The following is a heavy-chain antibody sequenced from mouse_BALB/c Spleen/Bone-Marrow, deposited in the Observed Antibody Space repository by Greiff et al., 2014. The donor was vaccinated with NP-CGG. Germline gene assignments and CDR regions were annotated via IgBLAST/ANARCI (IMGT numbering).Heavy chain of an antibody. D-gene: IGHD1-1*01. Sequence: EVKLQESGAEPVKPGASVKLSCTAYGFNIKDTYMHWVKQRPEQGLEWIGRIDPANGNTKYDPKFQGKATITADTSSNTAYLQLSGLTSEDTAVYYCAVYYYGISSFVYWGQGTLVTVSA. V-gene: IGHV14-3*02. CDR2: IDPANGNT. J-gene: IGHJ3*01. CDR3: AVYYYGISSFVY. CDR1: GFNIKDTY.